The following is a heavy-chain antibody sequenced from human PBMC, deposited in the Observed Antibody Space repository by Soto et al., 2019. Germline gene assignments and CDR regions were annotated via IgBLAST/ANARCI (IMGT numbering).Heavy chain of an antibody. D-gene: IGHD3-3*01. CDR3: AKGGDSWSGYSHY. CDR1: GFTFSNYV. CDR2: ISDSGGST. Sequence: GGSLRLSCTASGFTFSNYVMSWVRQAPGKGLEWVSGISDSGGSTNSAASVEGRFTISRDNSKNTLYLQMNSLTAEDTGVYYCAKGGDSWSGYSHYWGQGTQVTVSS. V-gene: IGHV3-23*01. J-gene: IGHJ4*02.